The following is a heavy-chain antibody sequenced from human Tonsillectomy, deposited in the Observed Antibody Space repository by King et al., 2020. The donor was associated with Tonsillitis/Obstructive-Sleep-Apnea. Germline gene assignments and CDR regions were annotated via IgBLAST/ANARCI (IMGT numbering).Heavy chain of an antibody. CDR1: GFTFSSFA. J-gene: IGHJ4*02. CDR2: ISYDGSFI. D-gene: IGHD7-27*01. V-gene: IGHV3-30*04. Sequence: VQLVESGGGVVQPGRSLRLSCAASGFTFSSFAMHWVRQAPGKGLEWVAVISYDGSFIYYADSVKGRFTISRDNSKDTLYLQMNSLRAEDTAVYYCARGETGDPFYYWGQGTLVTVSS. CDR3: ARGETGDPFYY.